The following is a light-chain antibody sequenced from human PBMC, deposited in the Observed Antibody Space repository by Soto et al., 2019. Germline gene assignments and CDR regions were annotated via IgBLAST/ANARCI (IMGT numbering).Light chain of an antibody. CDR2: DVN. Sequence: QSALTQPPSASGSPGQSVTISCTGTSSDIGGYNYVSWYQQHPGKALKVMIYDVNKRPSGVPARFSGSKSGNTDSLTVYGLQAEAEDDYYCRSHAGNNNPFVFGTGTTLPVL. CDR1: SSDIGGYNY. J-gene: IGLJ1*01. CDR3: RSHAGNNNPFV. V-gene: IGLV2-8*01.